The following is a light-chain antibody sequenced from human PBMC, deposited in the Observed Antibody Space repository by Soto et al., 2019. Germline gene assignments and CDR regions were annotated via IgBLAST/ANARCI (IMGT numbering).Light chain of an antibody. V-gene: IGLV1-44*01. J-gene: IGLJ2*01. CDR1: SSNIGSHA. CDR3: AAWDDSLKGVV. Sequence: QSVLTQPPSASGTPGQRVTISCSGSSSNIGSHAVNWYQQLPRMAPKLLIYSNTQWPSGVPDRFSGSKSGTSASLAISGLQSEDEADYFCAAWDDSLKGVVFGGGTKLTVL. CDR2: SNT.